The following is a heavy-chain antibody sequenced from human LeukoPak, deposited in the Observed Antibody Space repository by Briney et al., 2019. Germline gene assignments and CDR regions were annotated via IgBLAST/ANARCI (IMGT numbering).Heavy chain of an antibody. V-gene: IGHV3-23*01. J-gene: IGHJ5*02. D-gene: IGHD3-9*01. CDR1: GFTFSSYA. CDR3: AREIWATGIGWFDP. CDR2: TGISGDNT. Sequence: GGSLRLSCLASGFTFSSYAMSWVRQAPGKGLEWVSGTGISGDNTYYADSVKGRFTIARDDSKNTLYLQLNSLRAEDTAVYYCAREIWATGIGWFDPWGQGTLVTVSS.